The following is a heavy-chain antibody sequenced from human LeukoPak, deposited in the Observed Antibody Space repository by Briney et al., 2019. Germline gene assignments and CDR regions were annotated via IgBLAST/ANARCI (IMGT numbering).Heavy chain of an antibody. CDR2: IWFDGSNK. Sequence: QPGGSLRLSCAASGLTFSSYGMHWVRQAPGKGLEWVAVIWFDGSNKYYRDSVKGRFTISRDNSKNTLYLQMNSLRAEDTAVYYCASDILTGYTETDYWGQGTLVTVSS. CDR3: ASDILTGYTETDY. CDR1: GLTFSSYG. J-gene: IGHJ4*02. V-gene: IGHV3-33*01. D-gene: IGHD3-9*01.